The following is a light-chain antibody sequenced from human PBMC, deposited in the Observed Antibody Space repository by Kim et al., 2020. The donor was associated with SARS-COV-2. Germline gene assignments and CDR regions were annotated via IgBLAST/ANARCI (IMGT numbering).Light chain of an antibody. Sequence: GQSVTISCTGSSSDVGRYNRVSWYQQPPGTAPELMIYEVTNRPSGVPDRFSGSKSGNTASLTISGLQAEDEADYYCCSYTSSNTWVFGGGTKVTVL. CDR1: SSDVGRYNR. V-gene: IGLV2-18*02. J-gene: IGLJ3*02. CDR2: EVT. CDR3: CSYTSSNTWV.